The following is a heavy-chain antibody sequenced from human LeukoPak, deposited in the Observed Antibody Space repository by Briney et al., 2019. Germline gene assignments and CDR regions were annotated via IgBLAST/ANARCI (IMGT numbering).Heavy chain of an antibody. V-gene: IGHV3-13*01. D-gene: IGHD1-26*01. Sequence: GSLRLSCAASGFTFSSYDMHWVRQATGKGLEWVSAIGTAGDTYYPGSVKGRFTISRENAKNSLYLQMNSLRAGDTAVYYCAREISSYSGSYRGTDVWGQGTTVTVSS. CDR2: IGTAGDT. CDR3: AREISSYSGSYRGTDV. CDR1: GFTFSSYD. J-gene: IGHJ6*02.